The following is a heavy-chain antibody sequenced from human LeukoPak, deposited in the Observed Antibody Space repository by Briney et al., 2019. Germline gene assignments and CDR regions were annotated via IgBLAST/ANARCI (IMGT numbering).Heavy chain of an antibody. J-gene: IGHJ6*02. CDR1: GFTFSSYS. D-gene: IGHD4-23*01. CDR3: ARLPVGGLVNYYYYGMDV. Sequence: GGSLRLSCAASGFTFSSYSMNWVRQAPGKGLEWVSSISRSSSDIYYADSVKGQFTISRDNAKNSLYLQMNSLRAEDTAVYYCARLPVGGLVNYYYYGMDVWGQGTTVTVSS. V-gene: IGHV3-21*01. CDR2: ISRSSSDI.